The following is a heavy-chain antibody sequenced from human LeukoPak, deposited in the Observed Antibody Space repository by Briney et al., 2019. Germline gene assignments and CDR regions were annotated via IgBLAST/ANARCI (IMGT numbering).Heavy chain of an antibody. D-gene: IGHD3-22*01. V-gene: IGHV1-8*01. CDR2: MNPNRGNT. Sequence: ASVKVSCKASGYTFTSYDINWVRQATGQGLEWMGWMNPNRGNTGYAQKFQGRVTMTRNTSISTAYMELSSLRSEDTAVYYCARSPYYYDSSGYYLPIYYYYGMDVWGQGTTVTVSS. J-gene: IGHJ6*02. CDR3: ARSPYYYDSSGYYLPIYYYYGMDV. CDR1: GYTFTSYD.